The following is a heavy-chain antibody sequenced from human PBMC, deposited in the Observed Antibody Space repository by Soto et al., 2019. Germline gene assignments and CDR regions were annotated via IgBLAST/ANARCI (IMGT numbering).Heavy chain of an antibody. J-gene: IGHJ4*02. CDR1: GFTFSSYW. V-gene: IGHV3-74*01. Sequence: GGSLRLSCAASGFTFSSYWMHWVRQAPGKGLVWVSRINSGGSTTYYAGSVKGRFTISRDNAKKSLYLQMNSLRAEDTAVYYCARMTSSLSPGRWGQGTLVTVSS. CDR3: ARMTSSLSPGR. D-gene: IGHD2-2*01. CDR2: INSGGSTT.